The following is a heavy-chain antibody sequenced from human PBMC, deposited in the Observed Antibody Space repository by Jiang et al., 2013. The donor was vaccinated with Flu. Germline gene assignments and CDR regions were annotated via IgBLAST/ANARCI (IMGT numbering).Heavy chain of an antibody. Sequence: LLKPSETLSLTCTVSGGSISSSSYYWGRIRQPPGKGLEWIGGIYDDGTSYYNPSLKGRVTMSVDTSKSQFSLKLSSVTAADTAAYYCARAQKXSGFELPYFD. CDR3: ARAQKXSGFELPYFD. J-gene: IGHJ4*01. D-gene: IGHD5-12*01. CDR2: IYDDGTS. CDR1: GGSISSSSYY. V-gene: IGHV4-39*07.